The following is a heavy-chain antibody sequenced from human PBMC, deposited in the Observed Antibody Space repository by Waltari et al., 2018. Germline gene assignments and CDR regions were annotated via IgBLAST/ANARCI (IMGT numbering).Heavy chain of an antibody. CDR1: GGSISSGSYY. J-gene: IGHJ4*02. CDR3: AVVGALYYYDSSGYFDY. V-gene: IGHV4-61*02. CDR2: SYTSGST. D-gene: IGHD3-22*01. Sequence: QVQLQESGPGLVKPSQTLSLTCTVSGGSISSGSYYWSWIRQPAGKGLEWIGRSYTSGSTNYNPALKSRVTISVETSKNQFFLKLSSVTAADTAVYYCAVVGALYYYDSSGYFDYWGQGTLVTVSS.